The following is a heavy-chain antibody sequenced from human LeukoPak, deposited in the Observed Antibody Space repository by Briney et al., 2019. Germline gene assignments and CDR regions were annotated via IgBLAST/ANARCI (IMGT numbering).Heavy chain of an antibody. CDR1: GFTFSSYW. Sequence: GGSLRLSCAASGFTFSSYWMSWVRQAPGKGLEYVANVNQDASQKYYVDFVRGRFTISRDNAKNSLYLEMNSLRAEDTAVYYCARYGTYYDFWSGYSSYYFDYWGQGTLVTVSS. CDR3: ARYGTYYDFWSGYSSYYFDY. J-gene: IGHJ4*02. CDR2: VNQDASQK. V-gene: IGHV3-7*01. D-gene: IGHD3-3*01.